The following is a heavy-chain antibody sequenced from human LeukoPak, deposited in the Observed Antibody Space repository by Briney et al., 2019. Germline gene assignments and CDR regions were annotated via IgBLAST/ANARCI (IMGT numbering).Heavy chain of an antibody. CDR2: IGGSGSYT. V-gene: IGHV3-23*01. CDR3: ARDWYDY. D-gene: IGHD6-13*01. J-gene: IGHJ4*02. CDR1: GFTFSTYA. Sequence: GGSLRLSCAASGFTFSTYAMIWVRQAPGKGLEWVSVIGGSGSYTYYADSVKGRFTISRDNSKDTLYLQMNSLRAEDTAVHYCARDWYDYWGQGTLVTVSP.